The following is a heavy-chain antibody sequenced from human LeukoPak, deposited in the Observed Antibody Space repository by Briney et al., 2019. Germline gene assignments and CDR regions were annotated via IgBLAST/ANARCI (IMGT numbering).Heavy chain of an antibody. Sequence: GGSLRLSCAASGLSFSSQAMTWVRQAPGKGLEWVSAMSGSGDHIYYADSVKGRFTISRDNSRDTLYLQMNRLRAEDTAVYYCVRDNPRCCGVVPANIDDFWGQGTLVTVSS. D-gene: IGHD2-15*01. CDR3: VRDNPRCCGVVPANIDDF. CDR2: MSGSGDHI. CDR1: GLSFSSQA. V-gene: IGHV3-23*01. J-gene: IGHJ4*02.